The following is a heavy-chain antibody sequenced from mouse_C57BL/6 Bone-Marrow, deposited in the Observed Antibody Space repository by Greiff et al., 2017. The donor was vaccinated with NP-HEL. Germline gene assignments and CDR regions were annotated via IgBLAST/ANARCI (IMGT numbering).Heavy chain of an antibody. CDR2: IYPGDGDT. CDR3: ARDFVSLDY. J-gene: IGHJ2*01. D-gene: IGHD6-1*01. Sequence: QVQLQQSGPELVKPGASVKISCKASGYAFSSSWMNWVKQRPGQGLEWIGRIYPGDGDTTYNGKFKGKATLTADKSSSTAYMQLSSLTSEDSAVYFCARDFVSLDYWGQGTTLTVSS. CDR1: GYAFSSSW. V-gene: IGHV1-82*01.